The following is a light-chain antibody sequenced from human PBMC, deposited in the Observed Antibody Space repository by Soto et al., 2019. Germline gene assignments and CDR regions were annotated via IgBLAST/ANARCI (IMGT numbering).Light chain of an antibody. CDR3: SSYAGSNNLL. CDR1: NSDIGNYNF. V-gene: IGLV2-8*01. CDR2: EVN. J-gene: IGLJ2*01. Sequence: QSALTQPPSASGSPGQSVAISCTGTNSDIGNYNFVSWYQQHPGKSPKLMIYEVNKRPSGVPDRFSGSKSVNTASLTVSGLQPEDEADYYCSSYAGSNNLLFGGGTKLTVL.